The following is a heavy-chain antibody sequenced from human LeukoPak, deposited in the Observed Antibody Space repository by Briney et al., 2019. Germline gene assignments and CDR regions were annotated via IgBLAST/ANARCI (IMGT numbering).Heavy chain of an antibody. CDR2: INAANGST. Sequence: EASVKVSCKASGYSFTDYAMHWVRQAPGQRLEWMGWINAANGSTKYSQKFQGRDTITRDTSASRAYMELSSLRSEDTAVYYCAGTYYYDSSGYYPAFDYWGQGTLVTVSS. CDR1: GYSFTDYA. J-gene: IGHJ4*02. CDR3: AGTYYYDSSGYYPAFDY. D-gene: IGHD3-22*01. V-gene: IGHV1-3*01.